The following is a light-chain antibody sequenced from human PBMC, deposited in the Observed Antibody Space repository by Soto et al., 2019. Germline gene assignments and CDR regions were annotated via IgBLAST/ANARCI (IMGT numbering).Light chain of an antibody. J-gene: IGKJ2*01. Sequence: DIVMTQSPDPLAVSLGERATIKCKSSRSLLYSSNTKNYLAWYQHRPGQPPKLLFYWASTRESGVPDRFSGGGSGTDFTLTINSLQAEDVAVYYCQQYYSTPYTFGQGTKLEIK. CDR3: QQYYSTPYT. V-gene: IGKV4-1*01. CDR1: RSLLYSSNTKNY. CDR2: WAS.